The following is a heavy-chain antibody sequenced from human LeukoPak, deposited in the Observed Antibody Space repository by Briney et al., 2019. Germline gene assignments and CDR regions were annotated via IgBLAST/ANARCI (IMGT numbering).Heavy chain of an antibody. D-gene: IGHD6-13*01. V-gene: IGHV3-23*01. J-gene: IGHJ4*02. CDR1: GFTLSRYA. CDR3: AKRIAQARFPSY. Sequence: GGSLRLSCAASGFTLSRYAMSWVRQAPGKGLEWVSSISGSDGRSYYADSVKGRFTISRDNSKNTVYLQMNSLRAEDTAVYYCAKRIAQARFPSYWGQGTLVTVSS. CDR2: ISGSDGRS.